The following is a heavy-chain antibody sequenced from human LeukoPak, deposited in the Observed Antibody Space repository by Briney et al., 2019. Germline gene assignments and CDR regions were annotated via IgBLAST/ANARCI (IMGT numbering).Heavy chain of an antibody. Sequence: SETLSLTCTVSGDSISYYWSWIRQPPGKGLEWIGYIYYSGSTNYNPSLKSRVTISVDTSKNQFSLKLSSVTAADTAVYYCASGITIFGVVTRFDYWGQGTLVTVSS. V-gene: IGHV4-59*01. CDR3: ASGITIFGVVTRFDY. CDR2: IYYSGST. CDR1: GDSISYY. D-gene: IGHD3-3*01. J-gene: IGHJ4*02.